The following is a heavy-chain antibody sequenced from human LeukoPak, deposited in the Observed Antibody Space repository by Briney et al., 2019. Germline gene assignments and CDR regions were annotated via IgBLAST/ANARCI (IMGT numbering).Heavy chain of an antibody. CDR2: MSARPGNT. V-gene: IGHV3-23*01. CDR3: ARRIAVAGSDAFDI. J-gene: IGHJ3*02. D-gene: IGHD6-19*01. CDR1: GFPFSNYA. Sequence: GGSLRLSCAASGFPFSNYAMSWVRQAPGKGLEWVSVMSARPGNTHYADSVRGRFTISRDNSENTLYLQMNSLRAEDTAVYYCARRIAVAGSDAFDIWGQGTMVTVSS.